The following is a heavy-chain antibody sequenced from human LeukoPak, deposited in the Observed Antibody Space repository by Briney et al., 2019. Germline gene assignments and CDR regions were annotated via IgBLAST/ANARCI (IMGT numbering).Heavy chain of an antibody. V-gene: IGHV4-59*01. Sequence: TSETLSLTCTVSGGSISSYYWSWIRQPPGKGLEWIGYIYYSGSTNYNPSLKSRVTISVDTSENQFPLKLSSVTAADTAVYYCARDSNDYFDYWGQGTLVTVSS. J-gene: IGHJ4*02. CDR3: ARDSNDYFDY. CDR2: IYYSGST. CDR1: GGSISSYY.